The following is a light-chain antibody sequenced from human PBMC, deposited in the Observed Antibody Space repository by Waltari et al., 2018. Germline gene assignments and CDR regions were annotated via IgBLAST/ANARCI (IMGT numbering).Light chain of an antibody. Sequence: DIVMTQSPDSLAVSLGERATINCKSSLSVLYSPNNKNYLAWYQHKPGQPPKLLLYWSSTRDSGVPDRFSGSGSGTDFTLTISSLQAEDVAFYYCQQYYTTPWTFGQGTKVEIK. CDR1: LSVLYSPNNKNY. J-gene: IGKJ1*01. CDR3: QQYYTTPWT. CDR2: WSS. V-gene: IGKV4-1*01.